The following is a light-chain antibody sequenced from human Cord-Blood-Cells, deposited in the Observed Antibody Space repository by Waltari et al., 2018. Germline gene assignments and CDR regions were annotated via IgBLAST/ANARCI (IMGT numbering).Light chain of an antibody. Sequence: QSALTQPASVSGSSGQSITISCTGTRSDVGSYNLVSWYQQHPGKAPKLMIYEGSKRPSGFSNRFSGSKSGNTASLTISGLQAEDEADYYCCSYAGSSTYWVFGGGTKLTVL. J-gene: IGLJ3*02. CDR3: CSYAGSSTYWV. CDR2: EGS. V-gene: IGLV2-23*01. CDR1: RSDVGSYNL.